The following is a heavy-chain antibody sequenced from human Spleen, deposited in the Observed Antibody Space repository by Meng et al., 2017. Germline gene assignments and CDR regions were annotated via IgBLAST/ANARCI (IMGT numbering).Heavy chain of an antibody. V-gene: IGHV4-4*02. Sequence: QVQRQESGQGLGKPSGTLSLTCAVSGGSISSSNWWTWVRQPPGKGLDWIGEMSHSGSTNYNPSLKSRVTISLDESKNQFSLKLNSVTAADTAIYYCARGSFSSGWGIWGQGTLVTVSS. D-gene: IGHD6-19*01. CDR3: ARGSFSSGWGI. CDR1: GGSISSSNW. J-gene: IGHJ4*02. CDR2: MSHSGST.